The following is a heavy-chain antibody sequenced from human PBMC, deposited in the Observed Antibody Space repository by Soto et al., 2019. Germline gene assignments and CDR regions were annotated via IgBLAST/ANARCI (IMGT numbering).Heavy chain of an antibody. Sequence: QVQLVESGGGVVQPGRSLRLSCAASGFTFSHYAMHWVRQAPGKGLGWVALMSCDGSNEYYADSVKGRFTISRDNSKNTLYLQMNSLRAEDTAVYYCAKDGSHNFDYWGQGTLVTVSS. V-gene: IGHV3-30*18. D-gene: IGHD1-26*01. CDR3: AKDGSHNFDY. CDR1: GFTFSHYA. J-gene: IGHJ4*02. CDR2: MSCDGSNE.